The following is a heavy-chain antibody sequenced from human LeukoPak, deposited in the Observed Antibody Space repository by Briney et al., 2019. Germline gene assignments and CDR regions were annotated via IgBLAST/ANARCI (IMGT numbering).Heavy chain of an antibody. Sequence: SVKVSCKASGYTFTSYGISWVRQAPGQGLEWMGRIIPILGIANYAQKFQGRVTITADKSTSTAYMELSSLRSEDTAVYYCASAADYYDSSGSPFDYWGQGTLVTVSS. D-gene: IGHD3-22*01. CDR2: IIPILGIA. J-gene: IGHJ4*02. CDR3: ASAADYYDSSGSPFDY. CDR1: GYTFTSYG. V-gene: IGHV1-69*04.